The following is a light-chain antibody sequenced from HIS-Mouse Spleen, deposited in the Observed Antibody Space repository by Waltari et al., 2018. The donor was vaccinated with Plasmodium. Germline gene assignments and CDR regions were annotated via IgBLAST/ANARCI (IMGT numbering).Light chain of an antibody. V-gene: IGKV3-15*01. J-gene: IGKJ4*01. CDR2: GAS. Sequence: IVMTQSPAPLSVSPGERAPLSCRACQSVSSNLAWYKQKPGQAPRLLIYGASTRATGIPARFSGSGSGTEFTLTISSLQSEDFAVYYCQQYNNWPLTFGGGTKVEIK. CDR3: QQYNNWPLT. CDR1: QSVSSN.